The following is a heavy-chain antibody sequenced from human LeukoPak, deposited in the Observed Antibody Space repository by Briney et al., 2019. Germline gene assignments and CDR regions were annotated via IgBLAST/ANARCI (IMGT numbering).Heavy chain of an antibody. V-gene: IGHV1-18*01. CDR3: ARGGDGYNYYYYYYMDV. CDR2: ISAYNGNT. J-gene: IGHJ6*03. CDR1: GYTFNSYG. Sequence: ASVKVSCKASGYTFNSYGVDWVRQAPGQGLEWMGWISAYNGNTNYAQKLQGRVTMTTDTSTSTAYMELRSLRSDDTAVYYCARGGDGYNYYYYYYMDVWGKGTTVTVSS. D-gene: IGHD5-24*01.